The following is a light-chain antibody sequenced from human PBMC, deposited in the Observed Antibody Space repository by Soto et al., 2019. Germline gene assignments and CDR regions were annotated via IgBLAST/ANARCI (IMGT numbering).Light chain of an antibody. CDR1: SSDVGGYNY. CDR3: CSYAGSYPYV. V-gene: IGLV2-11*01. Sequence: QSALTQPRSVSGSPGQSVTIPCTGTSSDVGGYNYVSWYQQHPGKAPKLMIYDVSKRPSGVPDRFSGSKSGNTASLTISGLQAEDEADYYCCSYAGSYPYVFGTGTKLTVL. CDR2: DVS. J-gene: IGLJ1*01.